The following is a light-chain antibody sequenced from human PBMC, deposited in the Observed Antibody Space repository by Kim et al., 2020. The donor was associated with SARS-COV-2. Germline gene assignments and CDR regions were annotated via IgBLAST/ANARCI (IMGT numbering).Light chain of an antibody. CDR1: QSVSSN. CDR2: GAS. J-gene: IGKJ5*01. V-gene: IGKV3-15*01. CDR3: QQYNNWPPIT. Sequence: SPGERATLSCRASQSVSSNLAWYQQKPGQAPRLLIYGASTRATGIPARFSGSGSGTECTLTISSLQSEDFAVDYCQQYNNWPPITFGQGTRLEIK.